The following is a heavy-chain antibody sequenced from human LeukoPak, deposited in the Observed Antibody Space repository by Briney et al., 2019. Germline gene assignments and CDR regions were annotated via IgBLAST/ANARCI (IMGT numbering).Heavy chain of an antibody. D-gene: IGHD6-19*01. J-gene: IGHJ5*02. CDR2: IKQDGSEK. V-gene: IGHV3-7*01. CDR3: ARDPSVAGIWFDP. Sequence: GGSLRLSCAASGFTFSKYWMSWVRRAPGKGLEWVANIKQDGSEKFYVDSVKSRFTISRDNAKSSLYLQMNSPRDEDTAVYYCARDPSVAGIWFDPWGQGTLVTVSS. CDR1: GFTFSKYW.